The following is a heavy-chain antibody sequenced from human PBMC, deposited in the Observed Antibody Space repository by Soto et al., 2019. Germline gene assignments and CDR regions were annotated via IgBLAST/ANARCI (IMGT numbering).Heavy chain of an antibody. D-gene: IGHD5-12*01. V-gene: IGHV4-31*03. CDR1: GGSISSGGYY. Sequence: SETLSLTCTVSGGSISSGGYYWSWIRQHPGKGLEWIGHIYYSGSTYYNPSLKSRVTISVDTSKNQFSLKLSSVTAADTAVYYCAARYSGYDNDFDYWGQGTLVTVSS. J-gene: IGHJ4*02. CDR3: AARYSGYDNDFDY. CDR2: IYYSGST.